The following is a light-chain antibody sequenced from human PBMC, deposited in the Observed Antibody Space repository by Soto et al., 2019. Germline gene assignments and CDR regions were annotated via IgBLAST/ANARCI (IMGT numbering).Light chain of an antibody. CDR3: QQYNSWPLT. CDR1: QSVSSN. V-gene: IGKV3-15*01. CDR2: GAS. Sequence: EIVMTQSPATLSVSPGERATLSCRASQSVSSNLAWYQQKPGQGPRLLIYGASTRATDIPARFSGGGSGTEFTITINSLQSEDFAVYYCQQYNSWPLTFGQGTKVEI. J-gene: IGKJ1*01.